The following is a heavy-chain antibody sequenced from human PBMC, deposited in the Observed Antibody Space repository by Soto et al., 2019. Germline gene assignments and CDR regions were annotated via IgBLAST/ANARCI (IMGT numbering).Heavy chain of an antibody. Sequence: QVQLQESGPGLVKPSQTLSLTCTVSGGSISSGGYYWSWIRQHPGKGLEWIGYIYYSGSTYYNPSLKGRVTISVDTSKNQFSLKLSSVTAADTAVYYCARAELLWFGELLYNWYFDLWGRGTLVTVSS. V-gene: IGHV4-31*03. J-gene: IGHJ2*01. D-gene: IGHD3-10*01. CDR3: ARAELLWFGELLYNWYFDL. CDR2: IYYSGST. CDR1: GGSISSGGYY.